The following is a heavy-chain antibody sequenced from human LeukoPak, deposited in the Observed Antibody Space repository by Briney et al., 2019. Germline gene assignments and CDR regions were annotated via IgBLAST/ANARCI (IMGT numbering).Heavy chain of an antibody. CDR2: ISYIGST. CDR1: DDSFTTHY. Sequence: SETLSLTCTVSDDSFTTHYWTWIRQPPGKGLEWIVYISYIGSTNDNPSLKSRVTISVDASKNQFPLKLSSVTAAGTAVYYCARDXTTVTKGFDIWGQGTMVTVSS. V-gene: IGHV4-59*11. J-gene: IGHJ3*02. D-gene: IGHD4-17*01. CDR3: ARDXTTVTKGFDI.